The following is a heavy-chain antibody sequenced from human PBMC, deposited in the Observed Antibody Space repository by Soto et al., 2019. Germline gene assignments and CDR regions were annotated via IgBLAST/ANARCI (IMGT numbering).Heavy chain of an antibody. D-gene: IGHD3-3*01. J-gene: IGHJ4*01. V-gene: IGHV4-31*03. CDR1: GGSINSDGYY. CDR2: INYSGTT. Sequence: SETLSLTCTVSGGSINSDGYYWSWIRQHPEKGLEWIGYINYSGTTYYNPSLESRLTISVDTSKNQFSLQLTSVIAADTALYYCARESYSFGRAFDIWGHGTLVTVS. CDR3: ARESYSFGRAFDI.